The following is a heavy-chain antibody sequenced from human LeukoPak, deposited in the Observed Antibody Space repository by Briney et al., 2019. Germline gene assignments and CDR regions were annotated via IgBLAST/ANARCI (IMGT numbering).Heavy chain of an antibody. Sequence: SEILSLTCTVSGGSISSGGNFWSWIRQRPGKGLEWIGFIYYSGTTYSNPSLKSRVAISADTSKNEFSLKLNSLTAADTAVYYCARGGSGSYYSVYYAVDVWGQGTTVTVS. CDR1: GGSISSGGNF. CDR2: IYYSGTT. J-gene: IGHJ6*02. D-gene: IGHD1-26*01. V-gene: IGHV4-31*03. CDR3: ARGGSGSYYSVYYAVDV.